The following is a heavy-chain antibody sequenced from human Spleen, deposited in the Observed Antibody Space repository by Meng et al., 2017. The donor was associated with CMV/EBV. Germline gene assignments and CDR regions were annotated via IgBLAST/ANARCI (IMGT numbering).Heavy chain of an antibody. V-gene: IGHV1-18*01. D-gene: IGHD5-24*01. J-gene: IGHJ3*02. Sequence: ASVKVSCKASGYTFTDYDINWVRQAPGQGPEWLGWTSTTNDNRNYAQRLQGRVTMTTDTSTSTTYMELRSLTSDDTAVYYCARVFRDGDHDAFDIWGQGTMVTVSS. CDR3: ARVFRDGDHDAFDI. CDR2: TSTTNDNR. CDR1: GYTFTDYD.